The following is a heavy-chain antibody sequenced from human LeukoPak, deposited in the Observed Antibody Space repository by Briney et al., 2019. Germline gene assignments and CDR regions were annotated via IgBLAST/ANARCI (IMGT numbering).Heavy chain of an antibody. CDR1: GFTFSSYA. Sequence: GGSLRLSCVASGFTFSSYAMSWVRQAPGKGLEWVSFIYSGGNTHNSDSVKGRFTISRDNSKNTLYLQMNSLRAEDTAVYYCAKAKHSSSWYLLDYWGQGTLVTVSS. CDR3: AKAKHSSSWYLLDY. CDR2: IYSGGNT. J-gene: IGHJ4*02. D-gene: IGHD6-13*01. V-gene: IGHV3-23*05.